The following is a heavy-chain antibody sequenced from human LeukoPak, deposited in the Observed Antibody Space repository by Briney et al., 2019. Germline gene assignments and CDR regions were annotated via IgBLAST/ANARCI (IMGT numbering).Heavy chain of an antibody. V-gene: IGHV1-69*05. J-gene: IGHJ4*02. CDR1: GYTFTSYA. CDR3: ARGDFWSGYPSSFDY. D-gene: IGHD3-3*01. CDR2: IIPIFGTA. Sequence: SVKVSCKASGYTFTSYAMNWVRQAPGQGLEWMGGIIPIFGTANYAQKFQGRVTITTDESTSTAYMELSSLRSEDTAVYYCARGDFWSGYPSSFDYWGQGTLVTVSS.